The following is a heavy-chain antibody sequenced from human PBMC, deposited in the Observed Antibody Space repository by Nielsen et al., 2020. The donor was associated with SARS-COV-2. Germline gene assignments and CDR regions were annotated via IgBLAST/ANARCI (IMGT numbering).Heavy chain of an antibody. CDR1: GFTFSSYW. V-gene: IGHV3-7*01. J-gene: IGHJ4*02. Sequence: GESLKISCAASGFTFSSYWMSWVRQAPGKGLEWVANIKQDGSEKYYVDSVKGRFTISRDNAKNSLYLQMNSLRAEDTAVYYCARDWSYRLDYWGQGTLVTVSS. CDR2: IKQDGSEK. D-gene: IGHD1-26*01. CDR3: ARDWSYRLDY.